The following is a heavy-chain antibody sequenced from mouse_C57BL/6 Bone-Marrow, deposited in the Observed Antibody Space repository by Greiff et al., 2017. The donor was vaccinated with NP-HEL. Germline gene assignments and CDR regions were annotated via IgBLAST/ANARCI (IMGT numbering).Heavy chain of an antibody. CDR2: INPNNGGT. V-gene: IGHV1-18*01. CDR1: GYTFTDYN. Sequence: VQLKESGPELVKPGASVKIPCKASGYTFTDYNMDWVKQSHGKSLEWIGDINPNNGGTIYNQKFKGKATLTVDKSSSTAYMELRSLTSEDTAVYYCATDSSGYVPWFAYWGQGTLVTVSA. CDR3: ATDSSGYVPWFAY. J-gene: IGHJ3*01. D-gene: IGHD3-2*02.